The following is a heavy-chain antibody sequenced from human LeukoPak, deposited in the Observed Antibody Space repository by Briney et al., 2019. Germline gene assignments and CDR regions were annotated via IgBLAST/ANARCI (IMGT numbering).Heavy chain of an antibody. J-gene: IGHJ4*02. V-gene: IGHV3-15*01. D-gene: IGHD3-10*01. CDR3: TTDRITMVRAHPPY. CDR2: IKSKTDGGTT. CDR1: GFTFSNAW. Sequence: PGGSLRLSCAASGFTFSNAWMSWVRQAPGKGLEWVGRIKSKTDGGTTDYAAPVKGRFTISRDDSKNTLYLQMNSLKTEDTAVYYCTTDRITMVRAHPPYWGQGTLVTVSS.